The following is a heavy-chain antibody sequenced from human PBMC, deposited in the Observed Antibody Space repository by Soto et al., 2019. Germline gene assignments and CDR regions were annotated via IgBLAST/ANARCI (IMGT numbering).Heavy chain of an antibody. J-gene: IGHJ4*02. Sequence: EVQLLESGGGLVQPGGSLTLSCAASGFTFSSYGMTWVRQAPGKGLEWVSFSSATGSGRYYADSVKGRFTISRDNSKNSLYLQMSSRRADDTVFYYCAMGRRAGGNYGFYSDFWGQGALVIVSS. D-gene: IGHD1-7*01. V-gene: IGHV3-23*01. CDR3: AMGRRAGGNYGFYSDF. CDR2: SSATGSGR. CDR1: GFTFSSYG.